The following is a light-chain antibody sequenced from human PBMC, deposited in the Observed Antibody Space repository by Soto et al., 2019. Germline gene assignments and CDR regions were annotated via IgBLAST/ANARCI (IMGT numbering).Light chain of an antibody. Sequence: EIVLTQSPATPSFSPGERATPSSRASQSVNNYLAWYQQKPGQAPRLLIYDASSRATDIPARFSGSGSGTDFTLTISSLEPEDFATYYCHQRSNWPLTFGGGTKVDIK. CDR3: HQRSNWPLT. CDR1: QSVNNY. J-gene: IGKJ4*01. V-gene: IGKV3-11*01. CDR2: DAS.